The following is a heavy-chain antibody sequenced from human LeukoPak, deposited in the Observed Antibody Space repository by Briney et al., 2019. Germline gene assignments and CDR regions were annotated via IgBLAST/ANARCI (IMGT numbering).Heavy chain of an antibody. CDR1: GGSISSSSYY. CDR3: ARHRPGSSGSHYNAFDI. Sequence: SETLSLTCTVSGGSISSSSYYWGWIRQPPGKGLEWIGSIYYSGSTYYNPSLKSRVTISVDTSKNQFSPKLSSVTAADTAVYYCARHRPGSSGSHYNAFDIWGQGTMVTVSS. CDR2: IYYSGST. J-gene: IGHJ3*02. V-gene: IGHV4-39*01. D-gene: IGHD3-22*01.